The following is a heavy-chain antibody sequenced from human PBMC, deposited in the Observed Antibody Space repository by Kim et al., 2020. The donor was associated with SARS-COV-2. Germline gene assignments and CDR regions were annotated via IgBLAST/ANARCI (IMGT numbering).Heavy chain of an antibody. D-gene: IGHD4-4*01. CDR3: TRDDGYSCRVRGCDV. J-gene: IGHJ4*02. Sequence: NPSLRSRVTISVDTSKNQFSLRLTSVTAADTAVYYCTRDDGYSCRVRGCDVWGQGTLVTASS. V-gene: IGHV4-30-2*04.